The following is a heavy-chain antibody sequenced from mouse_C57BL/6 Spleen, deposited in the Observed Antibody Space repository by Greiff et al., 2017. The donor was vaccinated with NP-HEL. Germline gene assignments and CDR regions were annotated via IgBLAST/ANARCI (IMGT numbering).Heavy chain of an antibody. CDR3: ARRDDYYGSGRAMVN. Sequence: EVQLQQSGPELVKPGASVKIPCKASGYTFTDYNMDWVKQSHGKSLEWIGDINPNNGGTIYNQKFKDKATLTVDKSSSTAYMELLSRTAEDTAVYYCARRDDYYGSGRAMVNWSQGASVTVSS. D-gene: IGHD1-1*01. V-gene: IGHV1-18*01. J-gene: IGHJ4*01. CDR2: INPNNGGT. CDR1: GYTFTDYN.